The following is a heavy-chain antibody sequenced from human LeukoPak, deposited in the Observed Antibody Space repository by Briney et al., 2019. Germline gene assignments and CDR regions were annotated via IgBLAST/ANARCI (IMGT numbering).Heavy chain of an antibody. V-gene: IGHV3-23*01. Sequence: GGSLRLSCAASGFTFSSYAMSWVRQAPGKGLEWVSALSGSGGRTYYADSVKGRFTISRDNSKNTLYLQMNSLRVEDTAVYYCAKGDRGSYGLFDYWGQGTLVTASS. J-gene: IGHJ4*02. CDR3: AKGDRGSYGLFDY. D-gene: IGHD3-10*01. CDR1: GFTFSSYA. CDR2: LSGSGGRT.